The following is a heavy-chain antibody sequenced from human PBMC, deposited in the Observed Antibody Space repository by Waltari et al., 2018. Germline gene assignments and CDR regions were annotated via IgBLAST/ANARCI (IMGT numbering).Heavy chain of an antibody. J-gene: IGHJ3*02. CDR2: IWYDGSQQ. V-gene: IGHV3-33*08. CDR1: GFTFSNYG. Sequence: QVQLVESGGGGVQPGRSLRLSCTASGFTFSNYGMHWVRQAPGKGLEWVALIWYDGSQQSYADSVKGRFTISRDNSKNTLYLQMNSLRAEDTAVYYCARDARGVEHYSFDIWGQGTMVTVSS. D-gene: IGHD2-15*01. CDR3: ARDARGVEHYSFDI.